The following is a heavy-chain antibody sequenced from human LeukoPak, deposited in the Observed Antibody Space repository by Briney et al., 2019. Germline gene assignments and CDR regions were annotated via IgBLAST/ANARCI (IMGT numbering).Heavy chain of an antibody. CDR3: AKDSAFYYIDV. D-gene: IGHD3-10*01. CDR2: IRYNGNNQ. V-gene: IGHV3-30*02. J-gene: IGHJ6*03. CDR1: GFTFTSYG. Sequence: GRSLRLSCAASGFTFTSYGMHWVRQAPGKGLEWVAFIRYNGNNQYYADSVKGRFTISRDNSKNTLYLQMNSLKGDDTAVYYCAKDSAFYYIDVWGKGTTVIISS.